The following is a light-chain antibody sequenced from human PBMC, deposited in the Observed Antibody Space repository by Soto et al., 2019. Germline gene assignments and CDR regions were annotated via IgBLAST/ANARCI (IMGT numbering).Light chain of an antibody. V-gene: IGKV3D-15*02. J-gene: IGKJ4*01. CDR2: RAS. CDR1: QNIYSN. Sequence: IALTQSPATVSVSPGDRVTLSCWASQNIYSNLGWYQQRPGQAPRLIIYRASARPTGIPDRFSGSGSGTDFTLTISRLEPEDFAVYYCQQYSYSPLTFGGGTKVDI. CDR3: QQYSYSPLT.